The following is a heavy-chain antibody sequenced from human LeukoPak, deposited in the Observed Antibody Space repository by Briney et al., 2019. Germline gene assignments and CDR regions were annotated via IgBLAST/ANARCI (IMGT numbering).Heavy chain of an antibody. CDR2: ISAYNGNT. CDR3: ARGGWYYYDSSGYYLIDN. V-gene: IGHV1-18*01. CDR1: GYTFTSYG. D-gene: IGHD3-22*01. Sequence: ASVKVSCKASGYTFTSYGISWVRQAPGQGLEWMGWISAYNGNTKYAQKFQARVTLTTDTSTSTAYMELWSLRSDDTALYYCARGGWYYYDSSGYYLIDNWGQGTLVTVSS. J-gene: IGHJ4*02.